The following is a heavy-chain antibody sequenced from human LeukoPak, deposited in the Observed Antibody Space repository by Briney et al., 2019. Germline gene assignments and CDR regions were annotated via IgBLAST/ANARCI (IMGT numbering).Heavy chain of an antibody. CDR3: AKDRYSYGEIFHY. V-gene: IGHV3-48*03. J-gene: IGHJ4*02. CDR2: ICGRGKTI. CDR1: GFTFSGYE. D-gene: IGHD5-18*01. Sequence: GGSLRLSCAASGFTFSGYEMNWVRQAPGKGLEWISYICGRGKTIYYADSVKGRFTISRDNSKNTLYLQMNSLTAEDTAVYYCAKDRYSYGEIFHYWGQGTLVTVSS.